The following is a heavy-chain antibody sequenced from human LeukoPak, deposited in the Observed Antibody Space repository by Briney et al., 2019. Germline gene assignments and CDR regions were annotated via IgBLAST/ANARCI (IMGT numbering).Heavy chain of an antibody. CDR3: ARDHAVGFETDAFDI. J-gene: IGHJ3*02. V-gene: IGHV3-64*01. CDR1: GFTFSSYA. Sequence: PGRSLRLSCAASGFTFSSYAMHWVRQAPGKGLEYVSAISSNGGSTYYANSVKGRFTISRDNSKDTLYLQMGSLRAEDMAVYYCARDHAVGFETDAFDIWGQGTMVTVSS. D-gene: IGHD4-23*01. CDR2: ISSNGGST.